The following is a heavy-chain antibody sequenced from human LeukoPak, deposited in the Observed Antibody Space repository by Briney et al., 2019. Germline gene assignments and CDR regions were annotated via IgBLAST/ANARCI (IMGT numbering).Heavy chain of an antibody. D-gene: IGHD3-10*01. V-gene: IGHV1-2*02. Sequence: ASVKVSCKASGYTFTGYYIHWVRQAPGQGREWMGWINPNTGGTKYAQSFQGRVTMTRDMSINTSYMELRRLRSDDTAMYYCARPDYSGSGSYQYSFDYWGQGTLVTVSS. CDR3: ARPDYSGSGSYQYSFDY. CDR1: GYTFTGYY. J-gene: IGHJ4*02. CDR2: INPNTGGT.